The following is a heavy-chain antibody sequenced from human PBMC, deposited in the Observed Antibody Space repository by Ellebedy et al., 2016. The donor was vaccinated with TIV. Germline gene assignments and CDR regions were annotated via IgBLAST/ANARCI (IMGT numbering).Heavy chain of an antibody. CDR2: ISWNSGSI. CDR1: GFTFDDYA. J-gene: IGHJ2*01. Sequence: GGSLRLSXAASGFTFDDYAMHWVRQAPGKGLEWVSGISWNSGSIGYADSVKGRFTISRDNAKNSLYLQMNSLRAEDTALYYCAKDMSQWLVGETPWYFDLWGRGTLVTVSS. CDR3: AKDMSQWLVGETPWYFDL. D-gene: IGHD6-19*01. V-gene: IGHV3-9*01.